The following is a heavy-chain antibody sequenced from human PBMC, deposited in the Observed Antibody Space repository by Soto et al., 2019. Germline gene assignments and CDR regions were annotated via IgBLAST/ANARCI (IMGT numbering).Heavy chain of an antibody. CDR1: GFTFSSYA. V-gene: IGHV3-23*01. D-gene: IGHD2-2*01. CDR2: FSGFGGST. CDR3: ATGKYQLLSGAFDI. Sequence: GGSLRLSCAASGFTFSSYAMSWVRQAPGKGLEWVSVFSGFGGSTYYADSVKGLFTISRDNSKNTFYLQLNSLRAEDTSVYYCATGKYQLLSGAFDIWGQGTMVTVSS. J-gene: IGHJ3*02.